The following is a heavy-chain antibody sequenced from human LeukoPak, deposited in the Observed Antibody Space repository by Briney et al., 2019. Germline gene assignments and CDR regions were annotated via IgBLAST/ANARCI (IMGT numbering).Heavy chain of an antibody. CDR3: ARDATLLAMYSSSSELDY. D-gene: IGHD6-6*01. CDR2: ISYVGSNK. CDR1: GFTFSSYA. V-gene: IGHV3-30-3*01. Sequence: PGGSLRLSCAASGFTFSSYAMHWVRQAPGKGLEWVAVISYVGSNKYYADSVKGRFTISRDNSKNTLYLQMNSLRAEDTAVYYCARDATLLAMYSSSSELDYWGQGTLVTVSS. J-gene: IGHJ4*02.